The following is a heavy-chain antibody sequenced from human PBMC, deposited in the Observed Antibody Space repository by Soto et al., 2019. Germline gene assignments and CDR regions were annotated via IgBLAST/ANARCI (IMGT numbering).Heavy chain of an antibody. V-gene: IGHV2-5*02. CDR1: GFSLTTSGVG. Sequence: QITLNESGPTQVKPRQTLTLTCTFSGFSLTTSGVGVGWIRQSPGKAPEWLALIYWDDDKRYSPSLKSRLTIPKDTSKNPVVLTMAGLGPADTATYFFADRVLRTVFGLVTTAAIYFDFWGQGTPVAVSS. CDR2: IYWDDDK. D-gene: IGHD3-3*01. J-gene: IGHJ4*02. CDR3: ADRVLRTVFGLVTTAAIYFDF.